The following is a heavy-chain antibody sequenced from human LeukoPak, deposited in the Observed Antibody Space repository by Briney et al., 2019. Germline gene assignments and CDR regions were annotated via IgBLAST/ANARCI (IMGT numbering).Heavy chain of an antibody. D-gene: IGHD3-22*01. CDR1: GGTFSSYA. J-gene: IGHJ5*02. V-gene: IGHV1-69*13. CDR3: ARDRRYYYDSSSQYNWFDP. Sequence: SVKVSCKASGGTFSSYAISWVRQAPGQGLEWMGGIIPIFGTANYAQKFQGRVTITADESTGTAYMELSSLRSEDTAVYYCARDRRYYYDSSSQYNWFDPWGQGTLVTVSS. CDR2: IIPIFGTA.